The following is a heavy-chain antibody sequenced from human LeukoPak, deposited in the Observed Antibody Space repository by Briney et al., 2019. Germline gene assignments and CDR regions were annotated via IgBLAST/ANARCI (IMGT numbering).Heavy chain of an antibody. CDR2: IYYSGST. V-gene: IGHV4-59*08. J-gene: IGHJ4*02. Sequence: SSETLSLTCTVSGGSISSYYWSWIRQPPGKGLEWIGYIYYSGSTNYNPSLKSRVTISVDTSKNQFSLKLSSVTAADTAVYYCARHAHSSGWYYFDYWGQGTLVTVSS. CDR1: GGSISSYY. D-gene: IGHD6-19*01. CDR3: ARHAHSSGWYYFDY.